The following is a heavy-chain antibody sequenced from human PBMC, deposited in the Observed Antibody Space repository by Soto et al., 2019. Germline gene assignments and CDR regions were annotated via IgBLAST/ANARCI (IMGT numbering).Heavy chain of an antibody. D-gene: IGHD5-18*01. CDR1: GGSISSYY. CDR2: IYYSGST. Sequence: PSETLSLTCTVSGGSISSYYWSWIRQPPGKGLEWIGYIYYSGSTNYNPSLKSRVTISVDTSKNQFSLKLSSVTAADTAVYYCARGLGLYTAMVIGYYYGMDVWCQGPTVTVSS. CDR3: ARGLGLYTAMVIGYYYGMDV. J-gene: IGHJ6*02. V-gene: IGHV4-59*01.